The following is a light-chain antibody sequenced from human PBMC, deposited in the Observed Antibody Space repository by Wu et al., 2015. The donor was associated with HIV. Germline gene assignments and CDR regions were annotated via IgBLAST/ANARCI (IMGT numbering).Light chain of an antibody. CDR2: GAS. J-gene: IGKJ2*01. CDR1: QSVSSSY. CDR3: QQYGSPQYT. V-gene: IGKV3-20*01. Sequence: EIVLTQSPGTLSLSPGERATLSCRASQSVSSSYLAWYQQKPGQAPRLLFHGASSRATGIPDRFSGSGSGTDFTLTISRLEPEDSAVYYCQQYGSPQYTFGRGDQAGDQT.